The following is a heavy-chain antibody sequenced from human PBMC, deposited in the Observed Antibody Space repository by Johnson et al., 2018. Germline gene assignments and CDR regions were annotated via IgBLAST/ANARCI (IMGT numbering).Heavy chain of an antibody. Sequence: VQLVESGGGVVQPGRSLRLSCAVSGSTFRNFGMHWVRQAPGKGLAWVAVISYDGTEYYADSVKGRFTISRDNSKRRVYLEMDSLKAEDTAGYYCANDPRHYDRGGYYCVWVYWGQGTLVTVSS. D-gene: IGHD3-22*01. J-gene: IGHJ4*02. CDR2: ISYDGTE. CDR3: ANDPRHYDRGGYYCVWVY. V-gene: IGHV3-30*18. CDR1: GSTFRNFG.